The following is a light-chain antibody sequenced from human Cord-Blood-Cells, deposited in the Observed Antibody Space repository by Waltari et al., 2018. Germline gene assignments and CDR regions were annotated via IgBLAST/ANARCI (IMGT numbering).Light chain of an antibody. CDR3: QQYNSYSYT. CDR1: QSISSW. CDR2: DAS. V-gene: IGKV1-5*01. Sequence: DIQMTQSPSTLSASVGDRVTITCRASQSISSWLPWYQQKPGKAPKLLIYDASSFESGVPSRFSGSGSGTEFTLTISSLQPDDFATYYCQQYNSYSYTFGQGTKLEIK. J-gene: IGKJ2*01.